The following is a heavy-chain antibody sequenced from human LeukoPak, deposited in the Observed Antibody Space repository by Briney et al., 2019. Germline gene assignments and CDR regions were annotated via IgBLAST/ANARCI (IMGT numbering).Heavy chain of an antibody. CDR1: GFTVSSSY. CDR3: ARDSSSFPNYFDY. Sequence: PGGSLRLSCAASGFTVSSSYMSWVRQAPGKGLEWVSLIYSDGSTFYADSVKGRFTISRDNSKNTLYLQMSSLRAEDTAVYYCARDSSSFPNYFDYWSQGTLVTVSS. D-gene: IGHD3-3*02. V-gene: IGHV3-53*01. CDR2: IYSDGST. J-gene: IGHJ4*02.